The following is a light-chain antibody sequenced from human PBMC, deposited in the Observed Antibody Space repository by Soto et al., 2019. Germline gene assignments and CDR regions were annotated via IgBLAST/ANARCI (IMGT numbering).Light chain of an antibody. Sequence: QSALTQPASVSGSPGQSVTISCTATSSDVGGYNFVSWYQQHPDKAPKLMIYEVTNRPSGVSIRFSGYKSGNTASLTISGLQAEDEADYYCGSYTSSFTLVFGGGTKLTVL. V-gene: IGLV2-14*01. CDR2: EVT. CDR1: SSDVGGYNF. CDR3: GSYTSSFTLV. J-gene: IGLJ3*02.